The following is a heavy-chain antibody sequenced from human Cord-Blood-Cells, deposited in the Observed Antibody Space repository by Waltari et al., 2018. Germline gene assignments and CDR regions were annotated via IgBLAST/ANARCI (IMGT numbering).Heavy chain of an antibody. CDR2: INHSGST. CDR3: AREGGRNYYDSSGYYYYYGMDV. CDR1: GGSFSGYY. D-gene: IGHD3-22*01. V-gene: IGHV4-34*01. Sequence: QVQLQQWGAGLLKPSATLSLTCAAYGGSFSGYYWSWIRQPPGKGLEWNGEINHSGSTNNKPSLKSRVTRSIETSKCQFSLRLSSVTAAGTAVYYCAREGGRNYYDSSGYYYYYGMDVWGQGTTVTVSS. J-gene: IGHJ6*02.